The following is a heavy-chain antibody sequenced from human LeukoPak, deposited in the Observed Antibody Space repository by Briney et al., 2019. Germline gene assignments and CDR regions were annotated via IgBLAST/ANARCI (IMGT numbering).Heavy chain of an antibody. D-gene: IGHD1-26*01. J-gene: IGHJ3*02. CDR2: ISSSSSYI. V-gene: IGHV3-21*04. Sequence: GGSLRLSCAASGFTFSSYSMNWVRQAPGKGLEWVSSISSSSSYIYYADSVKGRFTISRDNAKHSLYLQMNSLRTEDTAVYYCARWELRAFDIWGQGTMVTVSS. CDR3: ARWELRAFDI. CDR1: GFTFSSYS.